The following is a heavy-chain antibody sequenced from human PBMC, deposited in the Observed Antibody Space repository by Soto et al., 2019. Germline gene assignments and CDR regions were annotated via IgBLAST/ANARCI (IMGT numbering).Heavy chain of an antibody. CDR2: MYSGGST. D-gene: IGHD3-10*01. V-gene: IGHV3-53*01. CDR3: ARAHQGNWYFNL. CDR1: GFTVSSNY. J-gene: IGHJ2*01. Sequence: EVQLVESGGGLIQPGGSLRLSCAASGFTVSSNYMSWVRQAPGKGLEWVSVMYSGGSTYYADSVKGRFTISRDNSKNTLFLQMNSLRADDTAVYYCARAHQGNWYFNLWGRGTLVTVSS.